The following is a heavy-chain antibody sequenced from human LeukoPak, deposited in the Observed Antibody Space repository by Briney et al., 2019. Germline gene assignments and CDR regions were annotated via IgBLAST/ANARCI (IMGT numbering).Heavy chain of an antibody. D-gene: IGHD6-6*01. V-gene: IGHV3-48*03. Sequence: GGSLRLSCAASGFTFSSYEMNWVRQAPGKGLEWVSYISSSGSTIYYADSVKGRFTISRDNAKNSLYLQMNSLRAEDTAVYYCARVRYTEGIAARHFDYWGQGTLVTVSS. CDR1: GFTFSSYE. CDR2: ISSSGSTI. J-gene: IGHJ4*02. CDR3: ARVRYTEGIAARHFDY.